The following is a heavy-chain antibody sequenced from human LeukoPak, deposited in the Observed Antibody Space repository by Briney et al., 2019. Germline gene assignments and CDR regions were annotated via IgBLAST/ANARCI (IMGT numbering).Heavy chain of an antibody. CDR3: ARETSGRGMDV. V-gene: IGHV3-74*01. D-gene: IGHD6-19*01. CDR2: INSDGSTT. Sequence: PGGSLRLSCAASGFTLSSNWMHWVRQAPGKGLVWVSRINSDGSTTSYAGSVKGRFTISRDNAKNTLYLQMNSLRAEDTAVYYCARETSGRGMDVWGQGTTVTVSS. J-gene: IGHJ6*02. CDR1: GFTLSSNW.